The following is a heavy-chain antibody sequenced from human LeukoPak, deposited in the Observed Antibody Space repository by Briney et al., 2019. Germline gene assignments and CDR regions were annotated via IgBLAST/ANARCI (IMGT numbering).Heavy chain of an antibody. V-gene: IGHV1-2*02. J-gene: IGHJ4*02. Sequence: ASVKVSCKASGYTFTSYAMHWVRQAPGQGLEWMGWINPKSGGANYAQQFQDRVTMTRDTSISSTYMELSRLKSDDTAVYYCVRDLGISGWYAPPLGYFDSWGQGTLVTVSS. D-gene: IGHD6-19*01. CDR2: INPKSGGA. CDR1: GYTFTSYA. CDR3: VRDLGISGWYAPPLGYFDS.